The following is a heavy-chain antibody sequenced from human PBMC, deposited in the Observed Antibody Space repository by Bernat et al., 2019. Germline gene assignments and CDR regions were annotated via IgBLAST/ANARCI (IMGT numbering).Heavy chain of an antibody. Sequence: QPQLQESGPGLVKPSETLSLTCTVSDGSIKISDYSWGWIRQPPGKGLEWIGNIHYSGSTHYSSSLMSRVTISVDTSRNQFSVRLSSGTAADTAVYYCARLRGEDLWYGGLRYYSDYWGQGTLVTVSS. CDR3: ARLRGEDLWYGGLRYYSDY. V-gene: IGHV4-39*01. D-gene: IGHD3-10*01. CDR2: IHYSGST. J-gene: IGHJ4*02. CDR1: DGSIKISDYS.